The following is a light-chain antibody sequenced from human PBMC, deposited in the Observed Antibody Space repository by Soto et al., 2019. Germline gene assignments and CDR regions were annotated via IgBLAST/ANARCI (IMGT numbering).Light chain of an antibody. CDR3: CSYAGSYTFVV. V-gene: IGLV2-11*01. CDR1: SSDVGAYNY. CDR2: DVS. J-gene: IGLJ2*01. Sequence: QSALTQPRSVSGSPGQSVTISCTGTSSDVGAYNYVSWYQQHPGKAPKLMISDVSKRPSGVPDRFSGSKSGNTASLTISGLQAEDEADYDCCSYAGSYTFVVFGGGTKVTVL.